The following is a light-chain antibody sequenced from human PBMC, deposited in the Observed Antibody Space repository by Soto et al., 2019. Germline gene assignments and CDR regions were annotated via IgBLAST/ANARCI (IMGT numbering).Light chain of an antibody. Sequence: DIQMTQSPSSLSASVGDRVTITCRSSQSIDRSLNWYQQKPGEAPNLLIYAASGLQTGVPSRFSGGASGPDFTLTISSVQLDDFATYYCQQSYTTPWTFGQGTKVEMK. CDR3: QQSYTTPWT. J-gene: IGKJ1*01. CDR1: QSIDRS. V-gene: IGKV1-39*01. CDR2: AAS.